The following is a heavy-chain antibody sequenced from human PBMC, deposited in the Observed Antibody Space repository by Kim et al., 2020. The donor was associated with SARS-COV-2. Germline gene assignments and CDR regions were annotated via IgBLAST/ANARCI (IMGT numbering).Heavy chain of an antibody. D-gene: IGHD6-13*01. CDR1: GYSFTSYW. Sequence: GESLKISCKGSGYSFTSYWISWVRQMPGKGLEWMGRIDPSDSYTNYSPSFQGHVTISADKSISTACLQWSSLKASDTAMYYCARHTSVGSSWYGGAFDIWGQGTMVTVSS. CDR2: IDPSDSYT. CDR3: ARHTSVGSSWYGGAFDI. V-gene: IGHV5-10-1*01. J-gene: IGHJ3*02.